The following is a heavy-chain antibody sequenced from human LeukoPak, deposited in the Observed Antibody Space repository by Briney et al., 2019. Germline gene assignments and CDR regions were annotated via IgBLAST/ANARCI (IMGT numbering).Heavy chain of an antibody. J-gene: IGHJ4*02. CDR1: GFTFSNYA. CDR3: AKWGDYDVLSGYYVSDY. Sequence: GASLRLSCAASGFTFSNYAMSWVRQAPGKGLEWVSAITGGGSGIYYADSMKSRFTISRDNSKNTLYLQINSLRAEDTAVYYCAKWGDYDVLSGYYVSDYWGQGTLVTVSS. V-gene: IGHV3-23*01. CDR2: ITGGGSGI. D-gene: IGHD3-9*01.